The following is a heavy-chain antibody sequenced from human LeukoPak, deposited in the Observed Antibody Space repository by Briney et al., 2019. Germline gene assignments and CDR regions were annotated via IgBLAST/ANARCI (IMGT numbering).Heavy chain of an antibody. CDR2: IKQDGSEK. V-gene: IGHV3-7*01. D-gene: IGHD2-15*01. CDR1: GFTFSSNW. Sequence: GESLRLSCAASGFTFSSNWMSWVRQAPGKGLEWVANIKQDGSEKYYVDSVKGRFTISRDNAKNSLYLQMNSLRAEDTAVYYCARDIGDYYYYFYMDVWGKGTTVTVSS. CDR3: ARDIGDYYYYFYMDV. J-gene: IGHJ6*03.